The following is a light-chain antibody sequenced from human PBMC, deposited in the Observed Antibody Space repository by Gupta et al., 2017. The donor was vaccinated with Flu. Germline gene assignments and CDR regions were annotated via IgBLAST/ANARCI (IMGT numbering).Light chain of an antibody. Sequence: SALTQPASVSGSPGQSITISCTGSSSDVGNFNIVAWYQQPPGKVHHFMIYEVKKRPAGVSNRFSGSKAGNTASLTISGLAAEDEADYYCCSYAGGGVWVFGGGTKLTVL. CDR3: CSYAGGGVWV. CDR1: SSDVGNFNI. J-gene: IGLJ3*02. V-gene: IGLV2-23*02. CDR2: EVK.